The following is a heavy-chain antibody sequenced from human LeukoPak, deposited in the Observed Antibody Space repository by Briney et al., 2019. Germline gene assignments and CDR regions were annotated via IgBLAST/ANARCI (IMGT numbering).Heavy chain of an antibody. V-gene: IGHV3-43*02. Sequence: QSGGSLRLSCAASGFTFDDYAMHWVRHAPGKGLEWVSLISGDGGSTYYADSVKGRFTISRDNSKNSLYLQMNSLRTEDTALYYCAKPTYSSSWTFYGAEYFQHWGQGTLVTVSS. D-gene: IGHD6-13*01. CDR3: AKPTYSSSWTFYGAEYFQH. J-gene: IGHJ1*01. CDR1: GFTFDDYA. CDR2: ISGDGGST.